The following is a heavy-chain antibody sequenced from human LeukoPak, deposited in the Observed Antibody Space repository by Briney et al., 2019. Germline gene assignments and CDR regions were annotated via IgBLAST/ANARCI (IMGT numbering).Heavy chain of an antibody. CDR2: IYYSGST. CDR1: GGSISSYY. Sequence: PSETLSLTCTVSGGSISSYYWSWIRQPPGKGLEWIGYIYYSGSTNYNPSLKSRVTISVDTSKNQFSLKLSSVTAADTAVYYCARDTPGSSGWYEADYWGQGTLVTVSS. CDR3: ARDTPGSSGWYEADY. V-gene: IGHV4-59*01. D-gene: IGHD6-19*01. J-gene: IGHJ4*02.